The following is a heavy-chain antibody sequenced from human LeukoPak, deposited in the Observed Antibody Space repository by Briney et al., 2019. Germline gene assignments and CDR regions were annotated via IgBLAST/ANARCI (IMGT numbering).Heavy chain of an antibody. CDR3: ARNLQQLVLFYYYYYMDV. J-gene: IGHJ6*03. CDR1: GGSFSGYY. D-gene: IGHD6-13*01. CDR2: INHSGST. Sequence: PSETLSLTCAVYGGSFSGYYWSWIRQPPGKGLEWIGEINHSGSTNYNPSLKSRVTISVDTSKNQFSLKLSSVTAADTAVYYCARNLQQLVLFYYYYYMDVWGKGTTVTVSS. V-gene: IGHV4-34*01.